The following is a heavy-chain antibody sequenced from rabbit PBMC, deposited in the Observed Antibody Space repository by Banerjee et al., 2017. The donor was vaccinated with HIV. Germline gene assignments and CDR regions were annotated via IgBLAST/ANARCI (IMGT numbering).Heavy chain of an antibody. D-gene: IGHD1-1*01. V-gene: IGHV1S43*01. CDR3: ASAYATSSGYSHFNL. CDR1: GIDFSSYYY. CDR2: IDPVFDTT. Sequence: QQQLEESGGGLVKPGGTLTLTCKASGIDFSSYYYMNWVRQAPGKGLEWIGYIDPVFDTTYYASWVNGRFTISSHNAQNTVFLQMTSLTAADTATYFCASAYATSSGYSHFNLWGPGTLVTVS. J-gene: IGHJ4*01.